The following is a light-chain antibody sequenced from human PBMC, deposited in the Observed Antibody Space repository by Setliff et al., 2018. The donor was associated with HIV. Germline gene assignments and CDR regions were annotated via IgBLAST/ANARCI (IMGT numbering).Light chain of an antibody. CDR2: DVS. CDR1: SSDVGAYNY. Sequence: QSVLAQPRSVPGSPGQSVTFSCTGSSSDVGAYNYVSWYQQHPGKAPKLIIYDVSKRPSGVPDRFSGSKSGDTASLTISGLQSEDEADYYCCSYAGTYTYIFGTGTKVTVL. J-gene: IGLJ1*01. CDR3: CSYAGTYTYI. V-gene: IGLV2-11*01.